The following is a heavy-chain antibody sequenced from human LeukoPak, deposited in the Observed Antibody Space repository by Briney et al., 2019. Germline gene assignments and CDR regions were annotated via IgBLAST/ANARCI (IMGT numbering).Heavy chain of an antibody. CDR2: INHSGST. V-gene: IGHV4-34*01. Sequence: PSETLSLTCAVYGGSFSGYYWSWIRQPPGKGLEWIGEINHSGSTNYNPSLKSRVTISVDTSKNQFSLKLSSVTAADTAVYYCARGSSGWYVPVDPWGQGTLVTVSS. CDR1: GGSFSGYY. D-gene: IGHD6-19*01. CDR3: ARGSSGWYVPVDP. J-gene: IGHJ5*02.